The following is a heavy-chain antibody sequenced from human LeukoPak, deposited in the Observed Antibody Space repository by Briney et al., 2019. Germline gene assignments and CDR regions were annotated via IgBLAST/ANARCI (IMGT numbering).Heavy chain of an antibody. CDR1: GVTFSSFW. V-gene: IGHV3-74*01. Sequence: GGSLRLSCGASGVTFSSFWMHWVRQAPGKGLVWVSLINPDGSTTNYADSVKGRFTVSRDNAKNTLYLQMNSLRAEDTAVYYCAHSWLPTGDWGQGTLVTVSS. CDR2: INPDGSTT. CDR3: AHSWLPTGD. J-gene: IGHJ4*02. D-gene: IGHD6-19*01.